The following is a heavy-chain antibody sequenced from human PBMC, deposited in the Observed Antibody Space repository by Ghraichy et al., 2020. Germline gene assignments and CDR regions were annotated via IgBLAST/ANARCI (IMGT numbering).Heavy chain of an antibody. D-gene: IGHD6-13*01. Sequence: SCAASGLTFSLYGMHWVRQAPGKGLEWVAVISHDGSNKYYADSVKGRFTISRDNSKNTLYLQMNSLRAEDTAVYYCAKDRRSSSWQRTPGYDYYGMDVWGQGTTVTVSS. CDR1: GLTFSLYG. V-gene: IGHV3-30*18. J-gene: IGHJ6*02. CDR2: ISHDGSNK. CDR3: AKDRRSSSWQRTPGYDYYGMDV.